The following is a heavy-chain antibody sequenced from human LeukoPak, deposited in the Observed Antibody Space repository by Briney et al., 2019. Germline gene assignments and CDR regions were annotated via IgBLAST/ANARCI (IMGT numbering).Heavy chain of an antibody. CDR3: ARAGPYYYDSSGYWYYFDY. Sequence: SVKVSCTASGGTFSSYAISWVRQAPGQGLEWMGRIIPILGIANYAQKFQGRVTITADKSTSTAYMELSSLRSEDTAVYYCARAGPYYYDSSGYWYYFDYWGQGTLVTVSS. CDR2: IIPILGIA. V-gene: IGHV1-69*04. CDR1: GGTFSSYA. D-gene: IGHD3-22*01. J-gene: IGHJ4*02.